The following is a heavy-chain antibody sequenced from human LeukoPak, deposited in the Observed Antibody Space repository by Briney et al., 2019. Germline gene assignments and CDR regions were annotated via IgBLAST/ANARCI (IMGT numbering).Heavy chain of an antibody. D-gene: IGHD6-13*01. CDR3: AREMYSSSWFSCGMDV. J-gene: IGHJ6*02. Sequence: GASVKVSCKASGYTXTGYYMHWVRQAPGQGLEWMGWINPNSGGTNYAQKFQGRVTMTRDTSISTAYMELSRLRSDDTAVYYCAREMYSSSWFSCGMDVWGQGTTVTVSS. CDR1: GYTXTGYY. V-gene: IGHV1-2*02. CDR2: INPNSGGT.